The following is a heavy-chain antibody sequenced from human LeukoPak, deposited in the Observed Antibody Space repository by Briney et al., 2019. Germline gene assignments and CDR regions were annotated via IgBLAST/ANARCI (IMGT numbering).Heavy chain of an antibody. D-gene: IGHD3-10*01. CDR1: GFTFDDYG. Sequence: GGSLRLSCAASGFTFDDYGMSWVRQAPGKGLEWVSGINWNGGSTGYADSVKGRFTISRDNAKNSLYLQMNSLRAEDTALYHCARGSGSYYNVWFDPWGQGTLVTVSS. J-gene: IGHJ5*02. CDR3: ARGSGSYYNVWFDP. CDR2: INWNGGST. V-gene: IGHV3-20*01.